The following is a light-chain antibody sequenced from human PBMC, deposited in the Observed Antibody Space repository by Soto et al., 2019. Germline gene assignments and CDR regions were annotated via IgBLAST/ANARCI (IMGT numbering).Light chain of an antibody. CDR1: SSDVGAYNY. J-gene: IGLJ1*01. V-gene: IGLV2-14*01. CDR3: SSYTSDRTYV. CDR2: EVS. Sequence: QSVLTQPASVSGSDGQSITISCTGTSSDVGAYNYVSWYQQHPGKAPKLMISEVSNRPSGVSNRFSASKSGNTASLTISGLQADDEADYFCSSYTSDRTYVFGKGTKVTVL.